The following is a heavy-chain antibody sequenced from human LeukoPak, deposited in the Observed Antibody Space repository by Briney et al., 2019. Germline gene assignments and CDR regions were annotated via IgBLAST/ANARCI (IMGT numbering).Heavy chain of an antibody. D-gene: IGHD3-9*01. V-gene: IGHV1-2*04. CDR1: GYTFTGYY. J-gene: IGHJ4*02. Sequence: ASVKVSCKASGYTFTGYYMHWVRQAPGQALEWMGWINPNSGGTNYAQKFQGWVTMTRDTSISTAYMELSRLRSDDTAVYYCARGVRYFDWLLDYWGQGTLVTVSS. CDR3: ARGVRYFDWLLDY. CDR2: INPNSGGT.